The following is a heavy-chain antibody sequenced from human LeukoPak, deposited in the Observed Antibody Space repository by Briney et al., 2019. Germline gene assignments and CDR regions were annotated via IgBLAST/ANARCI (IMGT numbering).Heavy chain of an antibody. J-gene: IGHJ6*03. CDR2: INPSGGST. CDR3: ARGKPYCGGDCYFETYYYYYMDV. D-gene: IGHD2-21*02. CDR1: GYTFTSYG. Sequence: ASVKVSCKASGYTFTSYGISWVRQAPGQGLEWMGIINPSGGSTSYAQKFQGRVTMTRDMSTSTAYMELSSLRSEDTAVYYCARGKPYCGGDCYFETYYYYYMDVWGKGTTVTVSS. V-gene: IGHV1-46*01.